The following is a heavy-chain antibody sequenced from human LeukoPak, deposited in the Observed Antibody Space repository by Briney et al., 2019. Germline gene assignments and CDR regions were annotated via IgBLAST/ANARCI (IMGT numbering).Heavy chain of an antibody. V-gene: IGHV3-53*01. CDR3: ARGRTYYYDSSGPPLPYYFDY. CDR2: IYSGGST. CDR1: GFTVSSNY. D-gene: IGHD3-22*01. J-gene: IGHJ4*02. Sequence: GGSLRLSCAAPGFTVSSNYMSWVRQAPGKGLEWVSVIYSGGSTSYADSVKGRFTISRDNSMNTLYLQMNSLRAEDTAVYYCARGRTYYYDSSGPPLPYYFDYWGQGTLVTVSS.